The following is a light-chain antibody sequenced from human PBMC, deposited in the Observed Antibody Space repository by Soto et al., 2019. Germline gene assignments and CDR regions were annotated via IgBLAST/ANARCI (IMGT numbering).Light chain of an antibody. J-gene: IGKJ1*01. CDR1: QSVSTVSGSY. CDR3: HQYGSSPT. Sequence: EIVLTQSPGTLSLSPGERATHSCRASQSVSTVSGSYLAWYQHKPGQAPRLLIYGASSRATGIPDRFSGSGSGTDFTLTIIRLEPEDFAVYYCHQYGSSPTFGQGTKVDIK. CDR2: GAS. V-gene: IGKV3-20*01.